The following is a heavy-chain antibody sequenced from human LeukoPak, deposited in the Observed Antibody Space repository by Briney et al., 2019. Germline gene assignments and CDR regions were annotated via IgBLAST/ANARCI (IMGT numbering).Heavy chain of an antibody. CDR1: GFTLSSFD. D-gene: IGHD5-18*01. J-gene: IGHJ4*02. V-gene: IGHV3-23*01. Sequence: PGGSLRLSCAASGFTLSSFDMSWVRQAPGKGLEWVSVVSIGDSTYYAGSVKGRFTISRDKTKNTLYLQMHSLRADDMAVYYCAKGGVRGYSYGYLDYWGQGTLVTVSS. CDR2: VSIGDST. CDR3: AKGGVRGYSYGYLDY.